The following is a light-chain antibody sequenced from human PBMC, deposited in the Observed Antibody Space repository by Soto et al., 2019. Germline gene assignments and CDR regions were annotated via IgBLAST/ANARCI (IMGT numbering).Light chain of an antibody. Sequence: EIVLTQSPGTLSLSPGERATLSCRASQSVSSSYLAWYQQKPGQASSLLLYGASSRATGLPDRFSGSESGKDITLTISRQEPDDFAEYYCQQYGSSPQTFGQGTKVEIK. CDR1: QSVSSSY. CDR2: GAS. CDR3: QQYGSSPQT. J-gene: IGKJ1*01. V-gene: IGKV3-20*01.